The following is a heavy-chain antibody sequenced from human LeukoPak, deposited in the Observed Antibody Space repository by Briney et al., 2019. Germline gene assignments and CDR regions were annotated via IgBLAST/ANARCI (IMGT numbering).Heavy chain of an antibody. CDR2: ISGSGGST. CDR3: AKEFPTVTTTFYYYYYGMDV. J-gene: IGHJ6*02. CDR1: GFTFSSYA. Sequence: GGSLRLSCAASGFTFSSYAMSWVRQAPGKGLEWVSAISGSGGSTYYADSVKGRFTISRDNSKNTLYLQMNSLRAEDTAVYYCAKEFPTVTTTFYYYYYGMDVWGQGTTVTVSS. D-gene: IGHD4-17*01. V-gene: IGHV3-23*01.